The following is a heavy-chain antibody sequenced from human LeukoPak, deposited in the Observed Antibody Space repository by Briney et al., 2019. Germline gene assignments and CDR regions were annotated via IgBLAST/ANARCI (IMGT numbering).Heavy chain of an antibody. V-gene: IGHV1-24*01. CDR2: FDPEDGET. Sequence: GASVKVSCKVSGYTLTELSRHWVRQAPGKGLEWMGGFDPEDGETIYAQKFQGRVTMTEDTSTDTAYMELSSLRSEDTAVYYCATAAYSGYDFPLDYWGQGTLVTVSS. CDR3: ATAAYSGYDFPLDY. J-gene: IGHJ4*02. D-gene: IGHD5-12*01. CDR1: GYTLTELS.